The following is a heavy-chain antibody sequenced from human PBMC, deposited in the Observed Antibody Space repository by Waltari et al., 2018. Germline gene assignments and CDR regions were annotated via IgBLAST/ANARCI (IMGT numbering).Heavy chain of an antibody. V-gene: IGHV1-2*02. CDR3: ARSYQSGSYWDY. CDR2: IHPNSGDT. D-gene: IGHD1-26*01. J-gene: IGHJ4*02. CDR1: GYAFTSYY. Sequence: QVQLVQSGAEVKKPGASVKVSCKASGYAFTSYYMHWVRQAPGQGLEWMGWIHPNSGDTYDAQKVQGRVTMTRDTSITTAFMDLSRLRSDDTAVYYCARSYQSGSYWDYWGQGTLVTVSS.